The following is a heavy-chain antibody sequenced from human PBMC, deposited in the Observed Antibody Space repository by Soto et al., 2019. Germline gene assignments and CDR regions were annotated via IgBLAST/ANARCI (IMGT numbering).Heavy chain of an antibody. CDR1: GYSFTSYW. J-gene: IGHJ6*02. CDR2: IDPSDSYT. Sequence: PGESLKISCQGSGYSFTSYWISWVRQMPGKGLEWMGKIDPSDSYTNYSPSFQGHVTISADKSISTAYLQWSSLKASDTAMYYCARRATATRYGMDVWGQGTTVTVSS. D-gene: IGHD2-21*02. CDR3: ARRATATRYGMDV. V-gene: IGHV5-10-1*01.